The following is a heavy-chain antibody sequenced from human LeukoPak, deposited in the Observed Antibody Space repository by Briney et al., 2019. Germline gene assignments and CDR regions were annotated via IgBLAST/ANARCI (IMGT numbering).Heavy chain of an antibody. D-gene: IGHD5-12*01. J-gene: IGHJ4*02. V-gene: IGHV1-8*01. CDR3: ARQGYSDSRGSHSS. Sequence: GASVKVSCKASGYTFTSYDINWVRQATGHGLEWMGWMNPNSGNTGYAQKFQGRVTMTRNTSISTAYMELSSLKPEATAVYYCARQGYSDSRGSHSSRAQGTLLTVSS. CDR1: GYTFTSYD. CDR2: MNPNSGNT.